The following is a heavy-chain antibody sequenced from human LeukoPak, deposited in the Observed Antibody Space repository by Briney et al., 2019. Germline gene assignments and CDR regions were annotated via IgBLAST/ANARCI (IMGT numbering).Heavy chain of an antibody. Sequence: HPGGSLRLSCAASGFTFSSYGMHWVRQAPGKGLEWVAFIRYDGSNKYYADSVKGRFSISRDISENTLYLQMNALRAEDTAVYYCASRVVTSFDYWGQGTLVTVSS. CDR2: IRYDGSNK. CDR1: GFTFSSYG. J-gene: IGHJ4*02. V-gene: IGHV3-30*02. CDR3: ASRVVTSFDY. D-gene: IGHD3-3*01.